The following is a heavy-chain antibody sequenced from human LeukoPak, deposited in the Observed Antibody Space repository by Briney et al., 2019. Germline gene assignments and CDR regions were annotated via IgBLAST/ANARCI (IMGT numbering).Heavy chain of an antibody. CDR1: GGSFSGYY. V-gene: IGHV4-34*01. Sequence: SETLSLTCAVYGGSFSGYYWSWIRQPPGKGLEWIGEINHSGSTNYNPSPKSRVTIPVDTSKNQFSLKLSSVTAADTAVYYCARADIVVVPAAMGAYNWFDPWGQGTLVTVSS. D-gene: IGHD2-2*01. CDR3: ARADIVVVPAAMGAYNWFDP. J-gene: IGHJ5*02. CDR2: INHSGST.